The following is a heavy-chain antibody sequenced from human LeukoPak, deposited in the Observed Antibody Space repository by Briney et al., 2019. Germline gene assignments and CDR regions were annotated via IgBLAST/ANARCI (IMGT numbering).Heavy chain of an antibody. V-gene: IGHV3-7*01. CDR2: IKQDGSEK. CDR1: GFTFSSYW. Sequence: GGSLRLSCAASGFTFSSYWMSWVRQAPGKGLEWVANIKQDGSEKYYVDSVKGRFTISRDNAKNSLYLQMNSLRAEDTAVYYCARDSDWFGELPDAFDIWGQGTMVTVSS. J-gene: IGHJ3*02. CDR3: ARDSDWFGELPDAFDI. D-gene: IGHD3-10*01.